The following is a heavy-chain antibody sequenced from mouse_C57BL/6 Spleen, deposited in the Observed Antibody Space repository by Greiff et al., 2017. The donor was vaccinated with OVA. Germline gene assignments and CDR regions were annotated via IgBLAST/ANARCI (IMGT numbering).Heavy chain of an antibody. J-gene: IGHJ4*01. D-gene: IGHD1-1*01. V-gene: IGHV14-4*01. CDR3: TTVVAHYAMDY. CDR1: GFNIKDDY. Sequence: VQLQQSGAELVRPGASVKLSCTASGFNIKDDYMHWVKQRPEQGLEWIGWIDPENGDTEYASKFQGKATITADTSSNTAYLQLSSLTSEDTAVDYCTTVVAHYAMDYWGQGTSVTVSS. CDR2: IDPENGDT.